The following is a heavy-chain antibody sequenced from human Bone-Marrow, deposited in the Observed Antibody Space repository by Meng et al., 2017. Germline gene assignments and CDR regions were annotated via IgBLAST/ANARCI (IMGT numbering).Heavy chain of an antibody. V-gene: IGHV1-24*01. CDR2: FDPEDGET. CDR3: ATHRDIVVGLAYYFDY. D-gene: IGHD2-2*01. J-gene: IGHJ4*02. CDR1: GYTLTELS. Sequence: VQLVQSGAEVKKPGSSVKVSCKVSGYTLTELSMHWVRQAPGKGLEWMGGFDPEDGETIYAQKFRGRVTMTEDTSTDTAYMELSSLRSEDTAVYYCATHRDIVVGLAYYFDYWGQGTLVTVSS.